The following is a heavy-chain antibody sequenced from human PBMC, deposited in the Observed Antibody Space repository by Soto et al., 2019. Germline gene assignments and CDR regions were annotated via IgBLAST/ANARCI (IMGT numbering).Heavy chain of an antibody. CDR3: ALNLEDIVVVPAAAIPTNWFDP. J-gene: IGHJ5*02. CDR2: IYYSGST. D-gene: IGHD2-2*01. CDR1: GGSISSSSYY. Sequence: SETLSLTCTVSGGSISSSSYYWGWIRQPPRKGKEWIGSIYYSGSTYYNTYLQSRVTISVDTSKNQLYLKLITVTAAYMAVYYCALNLEDIVVVPAAAIPTNWFDPCDQGTLVTVSS. V-gene: IGHV4-39*01.